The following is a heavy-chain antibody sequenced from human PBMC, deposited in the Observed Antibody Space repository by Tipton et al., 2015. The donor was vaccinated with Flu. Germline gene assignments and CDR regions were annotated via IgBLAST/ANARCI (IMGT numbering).Heavy chain of an antibody. CDR1: GFTFSTYA. CDR2: LSGSGGST. V-gene: IGHV3-23*01. D-gene: IGHD3-3*01. CDR3: AKAPSTSITIFGVAVYWYFDL. J-gene: IGHJ2*01. Sequence: GSLRLSCAASGFTFSTYAMSWVRQAPGKGLEWASALSGSGGSTYYADSVKGRFTISRDNSKNTLYLQMNSLRAEDTAVYYCAKAPSTSITIFGVAVYWYFDLWGRGTLVTVSS.